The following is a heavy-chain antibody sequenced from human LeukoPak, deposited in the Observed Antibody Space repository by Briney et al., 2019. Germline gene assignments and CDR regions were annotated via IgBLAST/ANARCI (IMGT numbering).Heavy chain of an antibody. J-gene: IGHJ5*02. CDR2: ISVYNGNT. Sequence: ASVKVSCKASGYTFTSYGISWVRQAPGQGLEWMGWISVYNGNTNYAQKLQGRVTMTTDTSTSTAYMELRSLRSDDTAVYYCARAIAAADDSGGNWFDPWGQGTLVTVSS. CDR3: ARAIAAADDSGGNWFDP. V-gene: IGHV1-18*01. CDR1: GYTFTSYG. D-gene: IGHD6-13*01.